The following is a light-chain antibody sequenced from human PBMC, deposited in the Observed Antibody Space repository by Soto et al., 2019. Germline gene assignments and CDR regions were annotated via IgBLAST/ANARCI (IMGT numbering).Light chain of an antibody. CDR2: DVS. J-gene: IGLJ1*01. Sequence: QSGLTQPASVSGSPGQSITISCTGPSSDVGGYNYVSWYQQHPGKAPKLMIYDVSNRPSGVSNRFSGSKSGSTASLTISGLQDEDEADYYCSSYTSLSTLVFGTGTRSPS. V-gene: IGLV2-14*01. CDR1: SSDVGGYNY. CDR3: SSYTSLSTLV.